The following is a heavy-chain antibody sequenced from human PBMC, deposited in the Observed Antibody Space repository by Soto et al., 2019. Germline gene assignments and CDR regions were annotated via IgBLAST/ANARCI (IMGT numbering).Heavy chain of an antibody. J-gene: IGHJ6*03. Sequence: AASVRVSCKASGYSFTGYYMHWVRQAPGQGLEWMGWINPNSGGTNYAQKFQGWVTMTRDTSISTAYMELSRLRSDDTAVYYCGRGVDWNPYYYYYYMGVWGKGTTVTVS. V-gene: IGHV1-2*04. CDR1: GYSFTGYY. CDR3: GRGVDWNPYYYYYYMGV. CDR2: INPNSGGT. D-gene: IGHD1-1*01.